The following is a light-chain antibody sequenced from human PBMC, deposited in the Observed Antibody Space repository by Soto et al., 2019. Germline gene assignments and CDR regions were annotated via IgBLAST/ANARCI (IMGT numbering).Light chain of an antibody. V-gene: IGKV3-20*01. J-gene: IGKJ1*01. CDR2: GAS. Sequence: EIVLTQPPGTLSLSSGERATLSCRASQSVSSNYLAWYQQTPGQAPRLLIYGASSRATGIPDRFSGSGSGTDFTLTISRLEPEDFAVYYCQQYGNSPWAFGQGTKVDIK. CDR3: QQYGNSPWA. CDR1: QSVSSNY.